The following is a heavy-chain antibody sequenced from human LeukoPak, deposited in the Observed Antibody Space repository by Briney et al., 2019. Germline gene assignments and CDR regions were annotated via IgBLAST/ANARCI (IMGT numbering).Heavy chain of an antibody. D-gene: IGHD6-13*01. J-gene: IGHJ4*01. CDR3: ARDGTAPGLYFDL. V-gene: IGHV3-7*01. CDR2: INQNGGEK. Sequence: PGGSLRLSCAVSGFTFSNFWMSWVRQAPGKGLEWVASINQNGGEKSYVDSVKGRFTISRDNPKNSLYLQMSSLRAEDTGVYYCARDGTAPGLYFDLWGQGTLVTVSS. CDR1: GFTFSNFW.